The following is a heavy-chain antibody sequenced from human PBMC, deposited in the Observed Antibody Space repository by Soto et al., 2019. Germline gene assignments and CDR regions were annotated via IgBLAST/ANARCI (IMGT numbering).Heavy chain of an antibody. CDR1: GFTFSSYS. Sequence: EVQLVESGGGVVQPGGSLRLSCAASGFTFSSYSMNWVRQAPGKGLEWVSYISSSSSTIYYADSVKGRFTISRDNAKNSLYLQMNSLRDEDTAVYYCARDLGTTTVTPFFDYWGQGNLVTVSS. CDR2: ISSSSSTI. D-gene: IGHD4-17*01. CDR3: ARDLGTTTVTPFFDY. J-gene: IGHJ4*02. V-gene: IGHV3-48*02.